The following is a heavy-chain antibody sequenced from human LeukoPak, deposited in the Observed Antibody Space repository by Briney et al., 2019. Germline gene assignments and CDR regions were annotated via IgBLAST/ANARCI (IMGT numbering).Heavy chain of an antibody. J-gene: IGHJ4*02. CDR3: AKWGDYDVLTGYYDPDY. Sequence: GASLRLSCAASGFTFSNYAMSWVRQAPGKGLEWVSAITGSGGGTYYADSVKGRFTISRDNSKNTLYLQMNSLRAEDTAVYYCAKWGDYDVLTGYYDPDYWGQGTLVTVSS. CDR1: GFTFSNYA. D-gene: IGHD3-9*01. V-gene: IGHV3-23*01. CDR2: ITGSGGGT.